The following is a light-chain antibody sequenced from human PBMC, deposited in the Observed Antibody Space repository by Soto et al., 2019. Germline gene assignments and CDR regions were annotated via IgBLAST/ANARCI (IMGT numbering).Light chain of an antibody. V-gene: IGLV1-47*02. CDR2: SND. Sequence: QSVLTQPPSASGAPGQRVTISCSGSTSNIGANFVYWYQQLPGTAPKLLIYSNDQRPSGVPDRFSGSKSGTTASLAISGLRSEDEAHYYCAAGDASLSARVFGGGTKLTV. CDR3: AAGDASLSARV. J-gene: IGLJ3*02. CDR1: TSNIGANF.